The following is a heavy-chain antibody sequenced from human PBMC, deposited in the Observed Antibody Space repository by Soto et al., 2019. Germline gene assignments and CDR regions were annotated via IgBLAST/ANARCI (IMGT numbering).Heavy chain of an antibody. J-gene: IGHJ4*02. Sequence: GGSLRLSCAASGFTFSSSDMHWVRQATGKCLEWVSGIGSAGDPYYAGSVKGRFTISRENAKNSLYLQMNSLRAGDTAVYYCARWNWQQLAFDYWGQGXLVTV. V-gene: IGHV3-13*05. CDR3: ARWNWQQLAFDY. D-gene: IGHD6-13*01. CDR2: IGSAGDP. CDR1: GFTFSSSD.